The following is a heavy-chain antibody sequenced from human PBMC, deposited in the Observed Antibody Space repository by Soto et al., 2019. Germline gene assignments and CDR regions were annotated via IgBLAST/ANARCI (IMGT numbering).Heavy chain of an antibody. V-gene: IGHV4-59*01. CDR2: IYYSGST. D-gene: IGHD6-6*01. J-gene: IGHJ5*02. CDR3: ARVRLAARPVWFDP. CDR1: GGSISSYY. Sequence: PSETLSLTCTVSGGSISSYYWSWIRQPPGKGLEWIGYIYYSGSTNYNPSLKSRVTISVDTSKNQFSLKLSSVTAADTAVYYCARVRLAARPVWFDPWGQGTLVTVSS.